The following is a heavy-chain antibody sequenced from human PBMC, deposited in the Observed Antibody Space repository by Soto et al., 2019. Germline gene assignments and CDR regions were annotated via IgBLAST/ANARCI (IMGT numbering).Heavy chain of an antibody. V-gene: IGHV4-34*01. CDR3: ARGSDIVVVVAYPGGILDV. CDR1: GGSFSGYY. J-gene: IGHJ6*02. Sequence: QVQLQQWGAGLLKPSETLSLTCAVYGGSFSGYYWSWIRQPPGKGLEWIGEINQSGSTNYNPSLKGRVTISGDTSKNQCSLKLSSVTAADTAVYYCARGSDIVVVVAYPGGILDVWGQGTTVTVSS. CDR2: INQSGST. D-gene: IGHD2-15*01.